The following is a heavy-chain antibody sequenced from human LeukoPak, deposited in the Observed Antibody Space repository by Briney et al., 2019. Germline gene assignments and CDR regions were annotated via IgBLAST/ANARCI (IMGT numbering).Heavy chain of an antibody. CDR2: ISYDGSNK. J-gene: IGHJ4*02. CDR3: ARAETDTAMVPPDY. CDR1: GFTFSSYA. V-gene: IGHV3-30*04. D-gene: IGHD5-18*01. Sequence: GGSLRLSCAASGFTFSSYAMHWVRQAPGKGLEWVAVISYDGSNKYYADSVKGRFTISRDNSKNTLYLQMNSLRAEDTAVYYCARAETDTAMVPPDYWGQGTLVTVSS.